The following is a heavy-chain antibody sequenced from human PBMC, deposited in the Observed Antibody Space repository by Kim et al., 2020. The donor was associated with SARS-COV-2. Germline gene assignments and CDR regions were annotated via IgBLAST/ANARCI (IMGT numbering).Heavy chain of an antibody. CDR3: ATLYYSRAAHSFDN. CDR2: IYPGDSNT. J-gene: IGHJ4*02. Sequence: GESLKISCQASTYSFSNYWVGWVRQMPGEGLQWMGIIYPGDSNTRYSPSFQGQVTISVDKSINTAYLQWSSLKASDSAMYYCATLYYSRAAHSFDNWGLGTLVTVSS. CDR1: TYSFSNYW. V-gene: IGHV5-51*03. D-gene: IGHD2-15*01.